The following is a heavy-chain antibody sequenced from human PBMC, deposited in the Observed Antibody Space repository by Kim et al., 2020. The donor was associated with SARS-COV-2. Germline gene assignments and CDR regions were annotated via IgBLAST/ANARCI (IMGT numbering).Heavy chain of an antibody. CDR2: ITWNGDSS. Sequence: GGSLRLSCAASGFTFGDHVMHWVRQPPGKGLEWICLITWNGDSSQYAESVKGRFTISRDSNKNSLYLQMDSLRPEDTALYYCAKDVGNSNWSPGGFNAFDFWGQRTLVTVSS. J-gene: IGHJ3*01. CDR1: GFTFGDHV. V-gene: IGHV3-43D*03. D-gene: IGHD3-16*01. CDR3: AKDVGNSNWSPGGFNAFDF.